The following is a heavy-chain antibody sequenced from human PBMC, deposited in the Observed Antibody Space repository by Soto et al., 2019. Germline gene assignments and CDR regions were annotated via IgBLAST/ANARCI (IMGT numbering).Heavy chain of an antibody. J-gene: IGHJ6*02. Sequence: SETLSLTCTVSGGSISSYYWSWIRQPPGKGLEWIGYIYYSGSTNYNPSLKSRVTISVDTSKNQFSLKLSSVTTADTAVYYCARDEDSGYEGVGMDVWGQGTTVTVSS. CDR3: ARDEDSGYEGVGMDV. D-gene: IGHD5-12*01. CDR2: IYYSGST. V-gene: IGHV4-59*01. CDR1: GGSISSYY.